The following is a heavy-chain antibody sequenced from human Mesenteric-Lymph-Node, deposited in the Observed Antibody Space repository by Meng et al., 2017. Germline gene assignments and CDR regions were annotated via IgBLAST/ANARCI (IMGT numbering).Heavy chain of an antibody. D-gene: IGHD3-16*02. J-gene: IGHJ3*02. CDR2: ISSSGSTI. CDR1: GFTFSSYE. CDR3: ARDGYYDYVWGSYRYANDAFDI. Sequence: GGSLRLSCAASGFTFSSYEMNWVRQAPGKGLEWVSYISSSGSTIYYADSVKGRFTISRDNAKNSLYLQMNSLRAEDTAVYYCARDGYYDYVWGSYRYANDAFDIRGQGTMVTVSS. V-gene: IGHV3-48*03.